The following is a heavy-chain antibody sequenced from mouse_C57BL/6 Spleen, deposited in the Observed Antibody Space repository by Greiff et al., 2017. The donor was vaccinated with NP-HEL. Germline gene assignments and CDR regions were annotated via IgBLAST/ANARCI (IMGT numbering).Heavy chain of an antibody. V-gene: IGHV1-74*01. Sequence: QVQLQQPGAELVKPGASVKVSCKASGYTFTSYWMHWVKQRPGQGLEWLGRIHPSDSDTNYNQKFKGKATLTVDKSSSTAYMQLSSLTSEDSALYYCAIPPGHYGNYHDYWGQGTTLTVSS. CDR3: AIPPGHYGNYHDY. D-gene: IGHD2-1*01. CDR1: GYTFTSYW. J-gene: IGHJ2*01. CDR2: IHPSDSDT.